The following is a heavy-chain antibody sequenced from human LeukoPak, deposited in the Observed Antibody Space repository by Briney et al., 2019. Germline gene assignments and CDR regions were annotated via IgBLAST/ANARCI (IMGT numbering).Heavy chain of an antibody. J-gene: IGHJ4*02. Sequence: GESLKISCKGSGYSFTSYWISWVRQAPGKGLEWVANIKQDGSEKYYVDSVKGRFTISRDNAKNSLYLQMNSLRAEDTAVYYCARDSYYYDSSGYSDPGIDYWGQGTLVTVSS. D-gene: IGHD3-22*01. CDR1: GYSFTSYW. CDR2: IKQDGSEK. V-gene: IGHV3-7*01. CDR3: ARDSYYYDSSGYSDPGIDY.